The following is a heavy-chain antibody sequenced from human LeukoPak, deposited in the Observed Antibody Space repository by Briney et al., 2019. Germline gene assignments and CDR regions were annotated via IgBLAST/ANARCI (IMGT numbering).Heavy chain of an antibody. D-gene: IGHD6-19*01. J-gene: IGHJ4*02. CDR2: FDPEDGET. CDR1: GYTLTELS. CDR3: ASRIAVAGTVDY. V-gene: IGHV1-24*01. Sequence: GASVKVSCKVSGYTLTELSMHWVRQAPGKGLEWMGGFDPEDGETIYAQKFQGRVTMTEDTSTDTAYMELSSLRSGDTAVYYCASRIAVAGTVDYWGQGTLVTVSS.